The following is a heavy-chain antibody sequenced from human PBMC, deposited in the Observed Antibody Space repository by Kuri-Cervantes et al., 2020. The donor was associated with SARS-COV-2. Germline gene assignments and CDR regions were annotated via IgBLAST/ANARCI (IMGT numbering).Heavy chain of an antibody. CDR3: ARDWETYSGSYASGY. CDR1: GFTFSSYA. J-gene: IGHJ4*02. D-gene: IGHD1-26*01. Sequence: GESLKISCAASGFTFSSYAMHWVRQAPGKGLEWVAVISYDGSNKYYADSVKGRFTISRDNSKNTLYLQMNSLRAEDTAVYYCARDWETYSGSYASGYWGQGTLVTCYS. CDR2: ISYDGSNK. V-gene: IGHV3-30-3*01.